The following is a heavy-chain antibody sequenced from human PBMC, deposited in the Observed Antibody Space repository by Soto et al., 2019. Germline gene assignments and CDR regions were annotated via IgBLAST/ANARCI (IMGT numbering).Heavy chain of an antibody. V-gene: IGHV4-31*03. D-gene: IGHD1-1*01. Sequence: KPSETLSLTCTVSGGSISSGGYYWSWIRQHPGKGLEWIGYIYYIGSTYYNPSLKSRVTISVDTSKNQFSLKLSSVTAADTAVYYCARTDWKEGASGDYSGQGTLVTVSS. J-gene: IGHJ4*02. CDR3: ARTDWKEGASGDY. CDR2: IYYIGST. CDR1: GGSISSGGYY.